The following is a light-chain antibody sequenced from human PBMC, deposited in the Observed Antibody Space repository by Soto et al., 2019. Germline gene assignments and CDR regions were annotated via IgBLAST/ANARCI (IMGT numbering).Light chain of an antibody. V-gene: IGKV3-11*01. CDR2: DAS. CDR1: ESVRHY. Sequence: IVLTKSPAILSLSPAEIATLSCRASESVRHYVAWYQQKPAQAPRLLIYDASNRATGIPARFSGSGSGTDYTLTISSLEAEDFAVYYCQHRDNWSYIFGQGTKVDI. CDR3: QHRDNWSYI. J-gene: IGKJ2*01.